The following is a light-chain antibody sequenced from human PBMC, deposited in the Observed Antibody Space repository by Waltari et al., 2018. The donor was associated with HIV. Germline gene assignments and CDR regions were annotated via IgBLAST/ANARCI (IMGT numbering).Light chain of an antibody. CDR1: ASTIGNNF. Sequence: QSVLTQPPSLSAAPGQKVTISCSASASTIGNNFVSWYHQLPGAAPKLLIYDKDSRPSGISDRFSGSKSGTSATLGITGLQAGDEADYYCATWDNNLYVGQVFGGGTKLTVL. V-gene: IGLV1-51*01. J-gene: IGLJ3*02. CDR2: DKD. CDR3: ATWDNNLYVGQV.